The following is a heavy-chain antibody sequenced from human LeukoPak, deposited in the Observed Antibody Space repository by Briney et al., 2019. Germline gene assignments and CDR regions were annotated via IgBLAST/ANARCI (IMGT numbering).Heavy chain of an antibody. J-gene: IGHJ4*02. V-gene: IGHV3-30*02. Sequence: GGSLRLSCAASGFTFSSYGMHWVRQAPGKGPEWVAFIRYDGSNKYYADSVKGRFTISRDNSKNTLYLQMNSLRAEDTAVYYCAKARAVGGYEPKAYFDYWGQGTLVTVSS. CDR1: GFTFSSYG. CDR2: IRYDGSNK. CDR3: AKARAVGGYEPKAYFDY. D-gene: IGHD5-12*01.